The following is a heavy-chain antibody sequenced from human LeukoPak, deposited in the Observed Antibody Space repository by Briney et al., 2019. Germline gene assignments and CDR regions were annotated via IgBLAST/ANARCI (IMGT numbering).Heavy chain of an antibody. CDR2: INPKSGGT. CDR3: ARGVPAASPWWFDP. J-gene: IGHJ5*02. CDR1: GYTFTGYY. D-gene: IGHD2-2*01. Sequence: GASVKVSCKASGYTFTGYYMHWVRQAPGQGLEWMGWINPKSGGTNYAQKFQGRVTITRDTSISTAYMELSRLRSDDTAVYYCARGVPAASPWWFDPWGQGTLVTVSS. V-gene: IGHV1-2*02.